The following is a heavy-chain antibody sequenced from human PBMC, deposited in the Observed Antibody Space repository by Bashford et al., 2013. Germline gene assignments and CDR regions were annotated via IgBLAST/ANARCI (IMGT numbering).Heavy chain of an antibody. V-gene: IGHV3-48*04. J-gene: IGHJ3*02. CDR1: GFTFSSYN. CDR2: ISSSGSTI. D-gene: IGHD1-26*01. Sequence: GSLRLSCAASGFTFSSYNMNWVRQAPGKGLEWVSYISSSGSTIYYADSVKGRFTISRDNAKNSLYLQMNSLRAEDTAVYYCARAVGATYGDPDAFNIWGQGTMVTVSS. CDR3: ARAVGATYGDPDAFNI.